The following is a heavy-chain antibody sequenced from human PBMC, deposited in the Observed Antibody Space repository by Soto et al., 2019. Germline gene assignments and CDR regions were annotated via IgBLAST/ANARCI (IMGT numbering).Heavy chain of an antibody. Sequence: QPGGSLRLSCAASGFTVSSYAMSWVRQAPGKGLEWVSAISGSGGSTYYADSVKGRFTISRDNSKNTLYLQMNSLRAEDTAVYYCAKDRRVATYNYYYYGMDVWGQGTTVTVSS. D-gene: IGHD5-12*01. J-gene: IGHJ6*02. V-gene: IGHV3-23*01. CDR3: AKDRRVATYNYYYYGMDV. CDR1: GFTVSSYA. CDR2: ISGSGGST.